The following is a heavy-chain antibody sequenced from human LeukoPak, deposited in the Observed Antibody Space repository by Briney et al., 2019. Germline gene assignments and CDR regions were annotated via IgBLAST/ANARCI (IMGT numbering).Heavy chain of an antibody. CDR1: GYTFTGYY. CDR3: ARDNRKQLVRYYYMDV. Sequence: ASVKVSCKASGYTFTGYYMHWVRQAPGQGLEWMGRINPNSGGANYAQKFQGRVTMTRDTSISTAYMELSRLRSDDTAVYYCARDNRKQLVRYYYMDVWGKGTTVTVSS. J-gene: IGHJ6*03. V-gene: IGHV1-2*06. D-gene: IGHD6-13*01. CDR2: INPNSGGA.